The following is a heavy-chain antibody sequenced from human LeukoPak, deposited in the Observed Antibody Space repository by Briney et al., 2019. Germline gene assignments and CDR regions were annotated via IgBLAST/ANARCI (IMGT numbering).Heavy chain of an antibody. CDR1: GGSISSGSYY. Sequence: SETLSLTCTVSGGSISSGSYYWSWIRQPAGKGLEWIGRIYTSGSTNYNPSLKSRVTISVDTSKIQFSLKLSSVTAADTAVYYCARDRGYSYGYPYYYYYMDVWGKGTTVTVSS. CDR2: IYTSGST. J-gene: IGHJ6*03. V-gene: IGHV4-61*02. D-gene: IGHD5-18*01. CDR3: ARDRGYSYGYPYYYYYMDV.